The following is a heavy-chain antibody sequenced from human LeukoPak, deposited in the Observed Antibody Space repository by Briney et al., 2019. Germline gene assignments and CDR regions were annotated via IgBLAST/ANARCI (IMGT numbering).Heavy chain of an antibody. CDR3: ARDRRARTTAYYFDY. CDR1: GFTFTTYA. CDR2: IYSGGST. V-gene: IGHV3-66*01. Sequence: PGGSLRLSCEASGFTFTTYAMSWVRQAPGKGLEWVSVIYSGGSTYYADSVKGRFTISRDNSKNTLYLQMNSLRAEDTAVYYCARDRRARTTAYYFDYWGQGTLVTVSS. J-gene: IGHJ4*02. D-gene: IGHD4-17*01.